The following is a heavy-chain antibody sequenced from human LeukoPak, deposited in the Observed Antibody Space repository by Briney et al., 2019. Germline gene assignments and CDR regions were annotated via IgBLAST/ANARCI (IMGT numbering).Heavy chain of an antibody. D-gene: IGHD6-19*01. CDR2: ISGNDDST. CDR3: AKAYSSGWYGYFQH. V-gene: IGHV3-23*01. J-gene: IGHJ1*01. CDR1: GFTFSNYA. Sequence: GGSLRLSCAASGFTFSNYAMSWVRQAPGKGLEWVSTISGNDDSTYYADSVKGRFTISRDNSKNTLYLQVNSLRAEDTALYYCAKAYSSGWYGYFQHWGQGTLVTVSS.